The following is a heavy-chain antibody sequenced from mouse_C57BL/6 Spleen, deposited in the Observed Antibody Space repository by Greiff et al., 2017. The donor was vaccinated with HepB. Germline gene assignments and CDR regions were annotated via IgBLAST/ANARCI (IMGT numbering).Heavy chain of an antibody. CDR1: GYTFTSYW. Sequence: VQLQQSGAELVKPGASVKMSCKASGYTFTSYWITWVKQRPGQGLEWIGDIYPGSGSTNYNEKFKSKATLTVDPSSSTAYMQLSSLTSEDSAVYYCASSPASSGYDYFDYWGQGTTLTVSA. CDR3: ASSPASSGYDYFDY. CDR2: IYPGSGST. J-gene: IGHJ2*01. D-gene: IGHD3-2*02. V-gene: IGHV1-55*01.